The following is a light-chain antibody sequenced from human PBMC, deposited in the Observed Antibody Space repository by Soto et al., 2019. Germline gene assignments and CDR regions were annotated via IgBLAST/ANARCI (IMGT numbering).Light chain of an antibody. CDR1: QSVSSSY. CDR2: GAS. CDR3: QQRSDWPIT. J-gene: IGKJ5*01. V-gene: IGKV3D-20*02. Sequence: EIVWTQSPGTLSLSPGERTTLSCRASQSVSSSYLAWYQQKPGQAPSLLIYGASTRATGIPARFSGSGSGIDFTLTISSLEPEDFAVYYCQQRSDWPITCGQGTRLETK.